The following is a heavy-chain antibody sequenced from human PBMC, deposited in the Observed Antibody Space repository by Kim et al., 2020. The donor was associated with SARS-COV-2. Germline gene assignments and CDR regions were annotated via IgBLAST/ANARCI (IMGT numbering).Heavy chain of an antibody. CDR3: ARGGGHELDY. D-gene: IGHD2-15*01. Sequence: GGSLRLSCAASGFTFSSYWMTWVRQAPGKGPEWVALIEIGGNELFYVDSVRGRFTVSRDNAESSMYLQLNNLREEDTAVYHCARGGGHELDYWGRGTLVAVSS. J-gene: IGHJ4*02. CDR2: IEIGGNEL. CDR1: GFTFSSYW. V-gene: IGHV3-7*01.